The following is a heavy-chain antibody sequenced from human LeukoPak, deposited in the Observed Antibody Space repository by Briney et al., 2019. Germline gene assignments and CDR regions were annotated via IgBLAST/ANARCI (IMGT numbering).Heavy chain of an antibody. J-gene: IGHJ4*02. CDR3: ARGLGGYNTVNY. V-gene: IGHV3-30*03. D-gene: IGHD5-12*01. CDR1: GFTLSNYG. CDR2: LSHDGSKK. Sequence: PGGSLRLSCAVSGFTLSNYGMHWVRQAPGKGLEWVAILSHDGSKKYYADSVKGRFTISRDNSRNTLYLQMNGLRAEDTAVYYCARGLGGYNTVNYWGQGTLVTVSS.